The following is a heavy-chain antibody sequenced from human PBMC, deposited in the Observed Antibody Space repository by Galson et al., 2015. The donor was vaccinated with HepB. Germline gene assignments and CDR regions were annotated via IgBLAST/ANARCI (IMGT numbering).Heavy chain of an antibody. CDR3: ASFMEADYQLLFQGGYYYYGMDV. CDR1: GFTFSSYS. CDR2: ISSSSSYI. V-gene: IGHV3-21*01. D-gene: IGHD2-2*01. Sequence: SLSLSCAASGFTFSSYSMNWVRQAPGKGLEWVSSISSSSSYIYYADSVKGRFTISRDNAKNSLYLQMNSLRAEDTAVYYCASFMEADYQLLFQGGYYYYGMDVWGQGTTVTVSS. J-gene: IGHJ6*02.